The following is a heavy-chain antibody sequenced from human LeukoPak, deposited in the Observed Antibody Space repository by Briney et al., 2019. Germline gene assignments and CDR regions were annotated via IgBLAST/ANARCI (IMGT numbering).Heavy chain of an antibody. CDR1: GFTFSNNA. J-gene: IGHJ4*02. Sequence: GGSLRLSCAASGFTFSNNAMSWVRQAPGKGLEWVSAISGSGGSTYYADSVKCRFTISRDNSKNTLYLQMNSLRAEDTALYYCAKAYGGSYGISDYWGQGTLVTVSS. CDR2: ISGSGGST. CDR3: AKAYGGSYGISDY. D-gene: IGHD1-26*01. V-gene: IGHV3-23*01.